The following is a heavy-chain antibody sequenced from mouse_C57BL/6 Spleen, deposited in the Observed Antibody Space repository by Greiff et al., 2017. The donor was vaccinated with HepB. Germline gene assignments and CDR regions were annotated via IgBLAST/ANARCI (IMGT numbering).Heavy chain of an antibody. V-gene: IGHV1-69*01. CDR3: ARSGYSNLYFDY. CDR2: IDPSDSYT. CDR1: GYTFTSYW. D-gene: IGHD2-5*01. Sequence: QVQLQQPGAELVMPGASVKLSCKASGYTFTSYWMHWVKQRPGQGLEWIGEIDPSDSYTNYNQKFKGKSTLTVDKSSSTAYMQLSSLTSEDSAVYYCARSGYSNLYFDYWGQGTTLTVSS. J-gene: IGHJ2*01.